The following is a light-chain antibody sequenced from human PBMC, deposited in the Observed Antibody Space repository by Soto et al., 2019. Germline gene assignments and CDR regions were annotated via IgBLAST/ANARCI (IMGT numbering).Light chain of an antibody. CDR1: QSVSSNY. V-gene: IGKV3-20*01. J-gene: IGKJ4*01. CDR3: QQYSSSPLT. Sequence: EIVVTQSPGTLSLSPGEGATLSCRAGQSVSSNYLAWYQQKPGQAPRLLIYGASNRATGIPDRFSGSGSGTEFTLTISRLEPEDFAVYYCQQYSSSPLTFGGGTKVDIK. CDR2: GAS.